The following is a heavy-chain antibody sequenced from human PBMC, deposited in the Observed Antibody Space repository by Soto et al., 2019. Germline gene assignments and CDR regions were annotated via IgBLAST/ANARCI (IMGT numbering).Heavy chain of an antibody. V-gene: IGHV4-59*08. J-gene: IGHJ4*02. CDR1: GYSISRYY. Sequence: QVQLQESGPGLVKPSETLSLTCTVSGYSISRYYWSWIRQPPGKGLEWIGYIYYSGSTNYNPSLKSRVTISGDTSKNQLFLKLTSVTAADTAIYYCATTARDGYSDYWGQGTLVTVSS. CDR2: IYYSGST. CDR3: ATTARDGYSDY. D-gene: IGHD5-12*01.